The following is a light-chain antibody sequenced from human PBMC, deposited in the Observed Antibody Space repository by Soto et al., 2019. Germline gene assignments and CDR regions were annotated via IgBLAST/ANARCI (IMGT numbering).Light chain of an antibody. V-gene: IGKV1-12*01. Sequence: DIQMTQSPSSVSASVGDRVTITCRASQGISNWLAWYQQQPGKAPKLIIYAASSLQSGVPSRFSGGGSGTHFTLIISSLQPEDFATYYCQQTNTVLPLTFGGGTKVEIK. J-gene: IGKJ4*02. CDR2: AAS. CDR3: QQTNTVLPLT. CDR1: QGISNW.